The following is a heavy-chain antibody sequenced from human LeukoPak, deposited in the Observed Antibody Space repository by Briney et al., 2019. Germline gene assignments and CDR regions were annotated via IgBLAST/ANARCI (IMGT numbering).Heavy chain of an antibody. V-gene: IGHV4-39*01. CDR3: ARHEAQDFDY. Sequence: SETLSLTCTVSGGSISSSNYYWGWNRQPPGKGLEWIGSIYYSGTTYYSSSLKSRVIISVDTSKNQFSLKLSSVTATDTAVYYCARHEAQDFDYWGQGTLVTVSS. CDR2: IYYSGTT. J-gene: IGHJ4*02. CDR1: GGSISSSNYY.